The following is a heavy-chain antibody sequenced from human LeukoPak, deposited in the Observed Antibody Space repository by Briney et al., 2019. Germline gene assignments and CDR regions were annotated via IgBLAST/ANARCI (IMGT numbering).Heavy chain of an antibody. CDR2: MNPNSGST. V-gene: IGHV1-8*01. J-gene: IGHJ6*02. CDR3: ARGTRGSGSLYGMDV. Sequence: ASVKVSCKASGYTFTSYYINWVRQATGQGLEWMGWMNPNSGSTGYAQKFQGRVTMTRNTSISTAYMELSSLRSEDTAVYYCARGTRGSGSLYGMDVWGQGTTVTVSS. D-gene: IGHD3-10*01. CDR1: GYTFTSYY.